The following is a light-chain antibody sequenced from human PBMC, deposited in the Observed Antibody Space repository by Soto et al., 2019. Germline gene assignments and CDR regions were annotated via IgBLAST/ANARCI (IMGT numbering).Light chain of an antibody. CDR1: QNINDW. CDR3: QQYGANSPWT. CDR2: KAS. J-gene: IGKJ1*01. V-gene: IGKV1-5*03. Sequence: DIQVTQSPSTLSASVGDRVTINCRANQNINDWLAWYQQKSGKAPKVLIYKASSLESGVPSRFSGSGSGTEFTLTISSLQTEDFATYYCQQYGANSPWTFGQGTKVEVK.